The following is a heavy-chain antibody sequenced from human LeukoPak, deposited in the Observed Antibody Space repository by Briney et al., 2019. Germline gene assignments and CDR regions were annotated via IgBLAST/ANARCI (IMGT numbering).Heavy chain of an antibody. Sequence: GGSLRLSCAASGFTFSSYGMHWVRQALGKGLEWVAVIWYDGSNKYYADSVKGRFTISRDNSKNTLYLQMNSLRAEDTAVYYCASPAGRYGDMLFDYWGQGTLVTVSS. V-gene: IGHV3-33*01. CDR1: GFTFSSYG. CDR3: ASPAGRYGDMLFDY. J-gene: IGHJ4*02. D-gene: IGHD4-17*01. CDR2: IWYDGSNK.